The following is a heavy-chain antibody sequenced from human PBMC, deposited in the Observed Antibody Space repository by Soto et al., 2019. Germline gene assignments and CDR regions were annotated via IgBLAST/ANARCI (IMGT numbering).Heavy chain of an antibody. D-gene: IGHD4-4*01. Sequence: QVQLQQWGAGLLKPSETLSLTCAVYDGSFSGFYWSWIRQPPGKGLEWIGEINHIGITNYNPSLKSRVTISVDTSKNQFSLKLNPMTAADTAVYYCARGYAVNWHTPHYWGQGTLVTVSS. CDR3: ARGYAVNWHTPHY. J-gene: IGHJ4*02. CDR2: INHIGIT. CDR1: DGSFSGFY. V-gene: IGHV4-34*01.